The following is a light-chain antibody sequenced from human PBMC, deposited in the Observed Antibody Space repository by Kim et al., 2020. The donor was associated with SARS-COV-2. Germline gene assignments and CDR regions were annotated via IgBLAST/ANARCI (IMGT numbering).Light chain of an antibody. J-gene: IGKJ1*01. CDR2: GAS. V-gene: IGKV3-15*01. CDR3: QQYNKWPPWT. CDR1: QSVSSN. Sequence: SPGERATLSCRASQSVSSNLAWYQQKPGQAPRLRIYGASTRATGVPARFSGNGSGTEFTLTISSLQSEDFAVYYCQQYNKWPPWTFGQGTKVDIK.